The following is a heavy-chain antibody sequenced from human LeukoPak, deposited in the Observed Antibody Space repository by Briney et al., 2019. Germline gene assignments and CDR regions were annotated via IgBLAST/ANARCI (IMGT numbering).Heavy chain of an antibody. J-gene: IGHJ4*02. D-gene: IGHD3-22*01. CDR3: SPTGGYDSSGYRYFDY. CDR2: TSYDGSKE. Sequence: GGSLRLSCAASGFTFNKYAMHWVRQAPGKGLEWVAVTSYDGSKEYYADSVKGRFTVSRDNSKSTLYLQMNGLKAEDTAVYYCSPTGGYDSSGYRYFDYWGQGTLVTVSS. V-gene: IGHV3-30-3*01. CDR1: GFTFNKYA.